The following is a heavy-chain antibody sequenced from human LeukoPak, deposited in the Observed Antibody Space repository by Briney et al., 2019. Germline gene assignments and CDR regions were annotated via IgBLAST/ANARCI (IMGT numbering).Heavy chain of an antibody. Sequence: TASETLSLTCDVYGGSLSGYFWNWVRQAPGKGLEWIGEINYSGSANYNPSLKSRVIMSVDSSKNQFSLKLTSVTAADTAVYYCARQYCSTTSCYDNWFDPWGQGTLVTVSS. V-gene: IGHV4-34*01. J-gene: IGHJ5*02. D-gene: IGHD2-2*01. CDR2: INYSGSA. CDR3: ARQYCSTTSCYDNWFDP. CDR1: GGSLSGYF.